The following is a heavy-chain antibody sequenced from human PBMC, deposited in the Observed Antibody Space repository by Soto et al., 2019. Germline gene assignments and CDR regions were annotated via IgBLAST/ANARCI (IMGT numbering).Heavy chain of an antibody. V-gene: IGHV3-7*01. D-gene: IGHD2-15*01. CDR1: GFTFSSYW. J-gene: IGHJ4*02. CDR3: ARRGPLLRGTPDY. CDR2: VNQDGSQK. Sequence: EVQLVESGGGLVQPGGSLRLSCAASGFTFSSYWMSWVRQAPGQGLEWVANVNQDGSQKYYVDSVKGRFTISKDNAKNSLYLKMNSLRAEDTALYYCARRGPLLRGTPDYWGQGTLVTVSS.